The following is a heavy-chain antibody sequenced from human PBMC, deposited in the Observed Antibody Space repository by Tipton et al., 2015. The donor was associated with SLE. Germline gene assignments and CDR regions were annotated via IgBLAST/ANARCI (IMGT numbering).Heavy chain of an antibody. CDR2: IYYSGST. D-gene: IGHD3-10*01. Sequence: TLSLTCTVSGGSISSGGYYWSWIRQHPGKGLEWIGYIYYSGSTYYNPSLKSRVTITVDTSKNQFSLKLGSVTAADTAVYYCASGGYGSGSHYLGGWFDPWGRGTLVTVSS. CDR3: ASGGYGSGSHYLGGWFDP. V-gene: IGHV4-31*03. CDR1: GGSISSGGYY. J-gene: IGHJ5*02.